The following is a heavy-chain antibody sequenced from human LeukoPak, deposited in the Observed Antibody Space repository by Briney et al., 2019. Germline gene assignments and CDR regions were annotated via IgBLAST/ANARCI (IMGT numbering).Heavy chain of an antibody. CDR1: GFTFSSYS. V-gene: IGHV3-21*01. CDR2: ISSSSSYI. J-gene: IGHJ5*02. D-gene: IGHD6-13*01. CDR3: ARDRIAAVNWFDP. Sequence: GGSLRLSCAASGFTFSSYSMNWVRQAPGKGLEWVSSISSSSSYIYYADSVKGRFTISRDNAKNSLYLQMNSRRAEDTAVYYCARDRIAAVNWFDPWGQGTLVTVSS.